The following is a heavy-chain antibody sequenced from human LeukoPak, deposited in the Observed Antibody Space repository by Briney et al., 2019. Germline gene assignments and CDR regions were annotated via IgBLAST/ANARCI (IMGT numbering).Heavy chain of an antibody. CDR1: GFTFSSYS. V-gene: IGHV3-21*01. CDR2: ISSSSSYI. J-gene: IGHJ4*02. D-gene: IGHD4-17*01. Sequence: PGGSLRLSCAASGFTFSSYSMNWVRQAPEKGLEWVSSISSSSSYIYYADSVKGRFTISRDNAKNSLYLQMNSLRAEDTAVYYCARVDGDYDALDYWGQGTLVTVSS. CDR3: ARVDGDYDALDY.